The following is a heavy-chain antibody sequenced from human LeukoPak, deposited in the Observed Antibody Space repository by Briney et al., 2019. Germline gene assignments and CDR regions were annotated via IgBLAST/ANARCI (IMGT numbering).Heavy chain of an antibody. J-gene: IGHJ5*01. D-gene: IGHD2/OR15-2a*01. CDR3: AKVSSTVSSLNWFDS. CDR1: GFTFSSYS. CDR2: ISGSGAT. Sequence: PGGSLRLSCAASGFTFSSYSMNWVRQAPGKGLEWVSGISGSGATYYADSVKGRFTISRDNSKNTLFLQMSSLRAEDTAVYYCAKVSSTVSSLNWFDSWGQGTLVAISS. V-gene: IGHV3-23*01.